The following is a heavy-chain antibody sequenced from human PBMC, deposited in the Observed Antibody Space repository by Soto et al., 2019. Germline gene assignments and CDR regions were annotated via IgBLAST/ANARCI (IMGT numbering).Heavy chain of an antibody. Sequence: ASVKVSCKTSGYSFTDYKLHWVRQAPGQGLEWMGWINPNSGGTNYAQKFQGWVTMTRDTSISTAYMELSRLRSDDTAVYYCARDLSLGYYGSGRDVVYYYYYGMDVWGQGTTVTVSS. CDR3: ARDLSLGYYGSGRDVVYYYYYGMDV. D-gene: IGHD3-10*01. CDR2: INPNSGGT. V-gene: IGHV1-2*04. CDR1: GYSFTDYK. J-gene: IGHJ6*02.